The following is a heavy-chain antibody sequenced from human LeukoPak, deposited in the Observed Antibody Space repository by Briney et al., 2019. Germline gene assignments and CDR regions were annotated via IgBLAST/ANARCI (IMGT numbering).Heavy chain of an antibody. Sequence: GGSLRLSCAASGFTFTTYGMHWVRQAPGKGLEWVAVIWFDGSERYYADSVKDRFTISRDNSKNTVYLQINSLRVEDTAVYYCAKDKRGGDRATIGHFDYWGQGALLPVSS. V-gene: IGHV3-33*06. CDR3: AKDKRGGDRATIGHFDY. D-gene: IGHD2-21*02. CDR2: IWFDGSER. CDR1: GFTFTTYG. J-gene: IGHJ4*02.